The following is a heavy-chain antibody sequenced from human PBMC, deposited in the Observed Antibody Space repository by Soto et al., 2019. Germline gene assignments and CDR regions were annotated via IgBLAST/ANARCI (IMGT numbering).Heavy chain of an antibody. CDR1: GFTFSTYG. J-gene: IGHJ6*02. Sequence: QVQLVDSGGGEVQPGRSLTISCAASGFTFSTYGMHWVRQTPGKGLEWVAVISYDGTNKFYSDSVKGRLTISRDNFKNTLTLQMNSLRADDTAVYSCAKDLQSYGDYDYYCYGMDVWGLGTRVTVSS. D-gene: IGHD4-17*01. V-gene: IGHV3-30*18. CDR2: ISYDGTNK. CDR3: AKDLQSYGDYDYYCYGMDV.